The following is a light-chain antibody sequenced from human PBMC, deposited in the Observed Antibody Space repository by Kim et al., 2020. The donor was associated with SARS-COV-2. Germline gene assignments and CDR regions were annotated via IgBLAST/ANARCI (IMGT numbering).Light chain of an antibody. CDR3: QQYNNWPPMYT. CDR2: GAS. J-gene: IGKJ2*01. V-gene: IGKV3-15*01. Sequence: PGERATLSCRSSQSGSSNLAWYQQNPGQAPRLLIYGASTRATGIPARFSGSGSGTEFTLTISSLQSEDFAVYYCQQYNNWPPMYTFGQGTKLEI. CDR1: QSGSSN.